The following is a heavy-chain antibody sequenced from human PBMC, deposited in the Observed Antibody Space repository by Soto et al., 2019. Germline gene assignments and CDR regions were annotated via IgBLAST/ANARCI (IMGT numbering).Heavy chain of an antibody. J-gene: IGHJ6*02. CDR2: VSNEGSK. V-gene: IGHV3-74*01. Sequence: EVHLVESGGGLVQPGGSLRLACAGSGFRVSDYWMHWVRQAPGKGLVWVSRVSNEGSKEYADFVKGRFTLSKDSAKNTLYLEMDSLSVEDTALYYCTATPRNGMGVWGQGTKVTVAS. CDR1: GFRVSDYW. CDR3: TATPRNGMGV.